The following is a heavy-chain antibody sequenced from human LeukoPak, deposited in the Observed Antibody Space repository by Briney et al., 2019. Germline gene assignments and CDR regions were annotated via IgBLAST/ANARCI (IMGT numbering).Heavy chain of an antibody. J-gene: IGHJ4*02. V-gene: IGHV3-21*01. CDR1: GFTFSSYS. D-gene: IGHD3-10*01. Sequence: GGSLRLSCAASGFTFSSYSMNWVRQAPGKGLEWVSSISSSSSYIYYADSVKGRFTISRDNAKNSLYLQMNSLRAEDTAVYYCARGEYYYGSGGGRYFDYWGQGTLVTVSS. CDR3: ARGEYYYGSGGGRYFDY. CDR2: ISSSSSYI.